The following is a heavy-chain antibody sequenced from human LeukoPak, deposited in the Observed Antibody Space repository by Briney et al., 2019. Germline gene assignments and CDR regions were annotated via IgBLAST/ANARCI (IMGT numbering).Heavy chain of an antibody. D-gene: IGHD3-16*01. CDR1: RYSISSGYH. V-gene: IGHV4-38-2*01. CDR3: ARVRGTFETD. CDR2: IYHSGTT. Sequence: SETLSLTCAVSRYSISSGYHWGWIRQPPGKGLEWIGSIYHSGTTYYNPSLKSRVTISVDTSKNQFSLKLNSVTAADTAIYYCARVRGTFETDWGQGTLVTVSS. J-gene: IGHJ1*01.